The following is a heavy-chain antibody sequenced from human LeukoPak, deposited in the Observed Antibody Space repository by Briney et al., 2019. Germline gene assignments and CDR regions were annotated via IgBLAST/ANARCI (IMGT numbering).Heavy chain of an antibody. CDR1: GGSFSGYY. D-gene: IGHD2-15*01. J-gene: IGHJ6*02. V-gene: IGHV4-34*01. CDR3: ARMLRKDGMDV. Sequence: SDTLSLTCAVYGGSFSGYYWSWIRQPPGKGLEWIGEINHSGSTNYNPSLKSRVTISVDTSKNQFSLKLSSVTAADTAVYYCARMLRKDGMDVWGQGTTVTVSS. CDR2: INHSGST.